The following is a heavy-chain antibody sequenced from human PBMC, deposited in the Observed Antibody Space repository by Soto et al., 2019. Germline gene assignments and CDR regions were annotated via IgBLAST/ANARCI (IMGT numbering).Heavy chain of an antibody. CDR3: ARDRERVTVNGGIALGAMEV. D-gene: IGHD3-22*01. Sequence: GVSLRLSCAASGFTFNYYWMTWVRQAPGKGLKWVANVKPDGSATFYADSLKGRFTISRDNAKNSVSLQMDSLRADDTAVYYCARDRERVTVNGGIALGAMEVWGHGTTVTVSS. J-gene: IGHJ6*02. CDR2: VKPDGSAT. CDR1: GFTFNYYW. V-gene: IGHV3-7*03.